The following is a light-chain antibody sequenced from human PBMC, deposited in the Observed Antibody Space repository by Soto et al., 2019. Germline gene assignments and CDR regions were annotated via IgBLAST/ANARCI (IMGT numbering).Light chain of an antibody. CDR2: RVT. J-gene: IGLJ1*01. V-gene: IGLV2-8*01. Sequence: QSVLTQPPSASGSPGQSVTVSCTGTSSDVGAYDFVSWYQQHPGKAPKLLIYRVTQRPSGVPDRFSASKSGNTASLTVSGLQAEDEADYYCSSYAGNSFYVFGTGTKVTVL. CDR3: SSYAGNSFYV. CDR1: SSDVGAYDF.